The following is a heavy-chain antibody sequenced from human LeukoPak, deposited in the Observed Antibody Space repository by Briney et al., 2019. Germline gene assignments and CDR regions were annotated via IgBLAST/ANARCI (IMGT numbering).Heavy chain of an antibody. V-gene: IGHV3-23*01. CDR3: SKWGDYDVLSGYYDSDF. D-gene: IGHD3-9*01. Sequence: GGSLRLSCAASGFTFNNYAMSWVRQAPGKGLEWVSAILGSGRSAYYADSVKGRFTISRDNSKNSLFLQMNSLRVEDTALYYCSKWGDYDVLSGYYDSDFWGQGTLVTVSA. J-gene: IGHJ4*02. CDR1: GFTFNNYA. CDR2: ILGSGRSA.